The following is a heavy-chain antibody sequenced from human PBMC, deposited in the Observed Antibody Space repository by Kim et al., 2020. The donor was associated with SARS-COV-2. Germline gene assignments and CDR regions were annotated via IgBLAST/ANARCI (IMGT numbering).Heavy chain of an antibody. J-gene: IGHJ4*02. Sequence: SETLSLTCTVSGGSISSGGYYWSWIRQHPGKGLEWIGYIYYSGSTYYNPSLKSRVTISVDTSKNQFSLKLSSVTAADTAVYSCARVRAMGYFDSLWGQGTLVTVSS. D-gene: IGHD3-9*01. CDR3: ARVRAMGYFDSL. V-gene: IGHV4-31*03. CDR2: IYYSGST. CDR1: GGSISSGGYY.